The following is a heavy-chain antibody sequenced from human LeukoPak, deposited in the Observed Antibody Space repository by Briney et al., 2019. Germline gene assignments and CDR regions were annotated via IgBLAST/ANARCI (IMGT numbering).Heavy chain of an antibody. J-gene: IGHJ5*02. CDR2: IKQDGSEK. CDR1: GFTFSSYW. D-gene: IGHD4-23*01. Sequence: GGSLRLSCAASGFTFSSYWMSWVRQAPGKGLEWVANIKQDGSEKYYVDSVKGRFTISRDNAENSLYLQMNSLRAEDTAVYYCARDGPYGGYNWFDPWGQGTLVTVSS. CDR3: ARDGPYGGYNWFDP. V-gene: IGHV3-7*01.